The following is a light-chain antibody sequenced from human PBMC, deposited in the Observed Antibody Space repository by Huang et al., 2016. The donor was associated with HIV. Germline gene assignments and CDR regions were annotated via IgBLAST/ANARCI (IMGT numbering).Light chain of an antibody. Sequence: IVLTQSPATLSWYPGERVTLYCRASQSVGNYIAWYQQHPGQSPKLLIDDTSNRATGTPVRFSGSGSGTDFTLTISSLESEDFAVYYCQQRSSGVTFGGGTKVQVK. CDR1: QSVGNY. CDR3: QQRSSGVT. CDR2: DTS. J-gene: IGKJ4*01. V-gene: IGKV3-11*01.